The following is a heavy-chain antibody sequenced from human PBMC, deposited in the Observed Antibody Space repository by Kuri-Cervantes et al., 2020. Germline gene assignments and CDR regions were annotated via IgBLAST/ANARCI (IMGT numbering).Heavy chain of an antibody. CDR3: ACNGQHGFWSGYSSYYYYGMDV. CDR1: GGTFSSYA. J-gene: IGHJ6*02. CDR2: IIPIFGTA. V-gene: IGHV1-69*13. Sequence: SVKVSCKASGGTFSSYAISWVRQAPGQGLEWTGGIIPIFGTANCAQKFQGRVTITADESASTAYMELSSLRFDDTAVYYCACNGQHGFWSGYSSYYYYGMDVWGQGTTVTVSS. D-gene: IGHD3-3*01.